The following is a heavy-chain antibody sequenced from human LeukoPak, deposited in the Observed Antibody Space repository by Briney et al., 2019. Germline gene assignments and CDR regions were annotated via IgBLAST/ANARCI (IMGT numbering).Heavy chain of an antibody. CDR1: GGSISSGDYY. D-gene: IGHD1-26*01. J-gene: IGHJ6*02. V-gene: IGHV4-30-4*01. CDR3: ATLLGASQGDYYYYYGMDV. Sequence: PSETLSLTCTVSGGSISSGDYYWSWIRQPPGKGLEWIGYIYYSGSTYYNPSLKSRVTISVDTSKNQFSLKLSSVTAADTAVYYCATLLGASQGDYYYYYGMDVWGQGTTVTVSS. CDR2: IYYSGST.